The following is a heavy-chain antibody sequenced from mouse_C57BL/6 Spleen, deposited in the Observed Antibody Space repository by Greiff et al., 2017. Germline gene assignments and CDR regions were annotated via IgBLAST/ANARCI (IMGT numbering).Heavy chain of an antibody. Sequence: VKLMESGAELVRPGTSVKVSCKASGYAFTNYLIEWVKQRPGQGLEWIGVINPGSGGTNYNEKFKGKATLTADKSSSTAYMQLSSLTSEDSAVYFCASDDSSGPWFAYWGQGTLVTVSA. CDR2: INPGSGGT. D-gene: IGHD3-2*02. CDR1: GYAFTNYL. V-gene: IGHV1-54*01. J-gene: IGHJ3*01. CDR3: ASDDSSGPWFAY.